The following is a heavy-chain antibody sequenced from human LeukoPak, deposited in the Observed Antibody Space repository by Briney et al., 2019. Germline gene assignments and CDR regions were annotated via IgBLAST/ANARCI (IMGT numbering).Heavy chain of an antibody. D-gene: IGHD5-12*01. CDR1: GGSISSSSYY. J-gene: IGHJ4*02. Sequence: SETLSLTCTVSGGSISSSSYYWGWIRQPPGKGLEWIGSIYYSGSTYYNPSLKSRVTISVDTSKNQFSLKLSSVTAADTAVYYCARGRLVATIDYWGQGTLVTVSS. V-gene: IGHV4-39*07. CDR3: ARGRLVATIDY. CDR2: IYYSGST.